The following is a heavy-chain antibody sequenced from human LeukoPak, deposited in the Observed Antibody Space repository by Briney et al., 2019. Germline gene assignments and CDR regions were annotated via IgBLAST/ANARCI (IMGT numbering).Heavy chain of an antibody. CDR3: ARAHVAYSSSWYRGWFDP. D-gene: IGHD6-13*01. CDR2: IYTSGST. Sequence: SETLSLTCTVSGGSISSSSYYWSWIRQPAGQGLEWIGRIYTSGSTNYNPSLKSRVTISVDTSKNQFSLKLSSVTAADTAVYYCARAHVAYSSSWYRGWFDPWGQGTLVTVSS. V-gene: IGHV4-61*02. J-gene: IGHJ5*02. CDR1: GGSISSSSYY.